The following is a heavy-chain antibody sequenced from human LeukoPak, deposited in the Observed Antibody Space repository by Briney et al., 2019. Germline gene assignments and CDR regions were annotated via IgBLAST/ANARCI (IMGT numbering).Heavy chain of an antibody. CDR1: GGSISSYY. J-gene: IGHJ6*02. V-gene: IGHV4-59*01. CDR2: IYYSGST. CDR3: AREPSYYYGMDV. Sequence: SETLSLTCTVSGGSISSYYWSWIRQPPGKGLEWIGYIYYSGSTNYNPSLKSRVTISVDTSKNQFSLKLSSVTAADTAVYYCAREPSYYYGMDVWGQGTTVTVSS.